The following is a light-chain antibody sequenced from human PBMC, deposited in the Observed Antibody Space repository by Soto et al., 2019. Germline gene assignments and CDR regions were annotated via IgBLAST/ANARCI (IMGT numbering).Light chain of an antibody. CDR3: QQPSISPWP. CDR2: DAS. J-gene: IGKJ1*01. V-gene: IGKV1-33*01. CDR1: QNINNY. Sequence: YSLSASLAGIVTITCQASQNINNYLNWYQQKPGRAPKLLIYDASNLEAGVPSRFRGSGSGTDFTLTISRLEPQDFAVYYCQQPSISPWPFGQLSKV.